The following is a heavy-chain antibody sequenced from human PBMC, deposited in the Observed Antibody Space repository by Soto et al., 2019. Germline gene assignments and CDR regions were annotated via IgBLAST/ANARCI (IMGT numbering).Heavy chain of an antibody. CDR3: ARTFIAAPGRGVDV. CDR2: ISGSGSST. Sequence: GGSLRLSCAASGFTFSSYAMSWVRQAPGKGLEWVSAISGSGSSTYYADSVKGRFTISRDNAKNTLYLQMNSLRAEDTAVYYCARTFIAAPGRGVDVWGQGTTVTVSS. V-gene: IGHV3-23*01. CDR1: GFTFSSYA. D-gene: IGHD6-13*01. J-gene: IGHJ6*02.